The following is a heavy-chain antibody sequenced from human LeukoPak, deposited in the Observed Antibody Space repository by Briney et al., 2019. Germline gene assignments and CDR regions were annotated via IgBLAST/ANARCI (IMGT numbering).Heavy chain of an antibody. V-gene: IGHV1-2*06. CDR3: AGGVLHGGGNWFDP. D-gene: IGHD3-16*01. J-gene: IGHJ5*02. CDR1: GGTFSSYA. Sequence: ASVKVSCKASGGTFSSYAISWLRQAPGQGLEWMGRINPNSGGTYYAQKFQGRVTMTRDTSISTSYMELTSLISDDTAVYYCAGGVLHGGGNWFDPWGQGTLVTVSS. CDR2: INPNSGGT.